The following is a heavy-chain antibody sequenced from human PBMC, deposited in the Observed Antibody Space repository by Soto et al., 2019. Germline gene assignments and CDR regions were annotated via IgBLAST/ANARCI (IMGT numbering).Heavy chain of an antibody. CDR1: GDSISTYY. CDR2: VHYSGAT. J-gene: IGHJ4*02. D-gene: IGHD6-19*01. V-gene: IGHV4-59*08. CDR3: ATHKWLAPLDY. Sequence: PSETLSLTCTVSGDSISTYYWSWIRQPPGKGLEWIGYVHYSGATDYNPSLKSRVTISVDTSKNQFSLKLSSVTAADTAFYYCATHKWLAPLDYWGQGTLVTVSS.